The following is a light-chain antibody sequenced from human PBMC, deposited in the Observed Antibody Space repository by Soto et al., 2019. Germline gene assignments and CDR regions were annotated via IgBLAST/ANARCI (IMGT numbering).Light chain of an antibody. CDR1: SSDVGGYNY. Sequence: QSALTQPPSASGSPGQSVTFSCTGTSSDVGGYNYVSWYQQHPGRAPKHIIYEVTKRPSGVPDRFSGSKSGNTASLTVSGLQAEDEADYYCSSYAGSNNWVFGGGTKLTVL. V-gene: IGLV2-8*01. CDR3: SSYAGSNNWV. CDR2: EVT. J-gene: IGLJ3*02.